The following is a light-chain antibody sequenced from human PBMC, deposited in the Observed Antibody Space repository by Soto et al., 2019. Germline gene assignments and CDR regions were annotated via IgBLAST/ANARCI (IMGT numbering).Light chain of an antibody. Sequence: DIQMTQSPSSLSASVGDRVTIACRASQNIGFYLNWYQHKGGKAPKLLIYAASTLQSGVPSRFSGSGSGTDFTLTISSLQPEDFATYYCQETYNTPRTFGQGTKLEI. J-gene: IGKJ2*01. CDR2: AAS. CDR1: QNIGFY. V-gene: IGKV1-39*01. CDR3: QETYNTPRT.